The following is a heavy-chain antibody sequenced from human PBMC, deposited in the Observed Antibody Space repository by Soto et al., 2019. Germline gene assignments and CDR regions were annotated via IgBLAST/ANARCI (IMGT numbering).Heavy chain of an antibody. V-gene: IGHV3-7*01. D-gene: IGHD2-21*02. CDR2: IKPDGSAT. J-gene: IGHJ4*02. CDR3: ARDGYCGPGCYYYFDY. Sequence: PGGSLRLSCAVSGFTFGSYWMNWVRLIPGKGLEWVAYIKPDGSATYYVDSVKGRFTISRDNAKNSLYLQMNSLRVEDTSVYYCARDGYCGPGCYYYFDYWGQGTLVTVSS. CDR1: GFTFGSYW.